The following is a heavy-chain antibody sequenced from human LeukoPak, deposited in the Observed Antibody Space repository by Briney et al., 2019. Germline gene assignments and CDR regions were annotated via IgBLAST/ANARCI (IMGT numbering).Heavy chain of an antibody. CDR2: ISAY. V-gene: IGHV1-18*04. Sequence: ASVKVSCKASGYTFTGYYMHWVRQAPGQGLEWMGWISAYAQKFQGRVTMTIDTSTGTAYMELRSLRSDDTAVYYCARRFNYYDSSGYYQGFYFDYWGLGTLVTVSS. CDR1: GYTFTGYY. J-gene: IGHJ4*02. D-gene: IGHD3-22*01. CDR3: ARRFNYYDSSGYYQGFYFDY.